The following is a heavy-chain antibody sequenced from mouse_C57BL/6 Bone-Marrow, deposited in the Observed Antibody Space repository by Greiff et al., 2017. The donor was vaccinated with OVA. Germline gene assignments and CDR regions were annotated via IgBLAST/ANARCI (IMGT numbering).Heavy chain of an antibody. Sequence: QVQLQQSGAELARPGASVKLSCKASGYTFTSYGISWVKQRTGQGLEWIGEIYPRSGNTYYNEKFKGKATLTADKSSRTAYMELRSLTSEDSAVYFCARYYYGSSYYAMDYWGQGTSVTVSS. CDR2: IYPRSGNT. CDR1: GYTFTSYG. CDR3: ARYYYGSSYYAMDY. V-gene: IGHV1-81*01. D-gene: IGHD1-1*01. J-gene: IGHJ4*01.